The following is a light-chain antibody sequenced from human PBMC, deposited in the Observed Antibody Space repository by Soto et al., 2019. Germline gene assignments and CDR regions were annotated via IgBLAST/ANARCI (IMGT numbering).Light chain of an antibody. CDR1: SSDVGGYNY. J-gene: IGLJ2*01. CDR3: RSFAGNNNLV. CDR2: EVS. Sequence: QSALTQPPSASGSPGQSVTISCTGTSSDVGGYNYVSWYQQHPGKAPKLLISEVSKRPSGVPDRFSGSKSGNTASLTVSGLQAEDEAVYYCRSFAGNNNLVFGGGTKVTVL. V-gene: IGLV2-8*01.